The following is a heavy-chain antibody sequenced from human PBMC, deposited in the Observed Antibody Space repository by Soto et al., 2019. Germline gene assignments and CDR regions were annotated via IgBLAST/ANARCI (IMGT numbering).Heavy chain of an antibody. Sequence: GGSLRLSCAASGFMFSVYFMDWVRQAPGKGLEWVGRSRNKENSYITDYAASVRGRFTISRDESKNSLSLQMDSLQTEDSALYYCTRGRRTSDYRGFDYWGQGTQVTVSS. CDR3: TRGRRTSDYRGFDY. D-gene: IGHD3-9*01. CDR1: GFMFSVYF. J-gene: IGHJ4*02. V-gene: IGHV3-72*01. CDR2: SRNKENSYIT.